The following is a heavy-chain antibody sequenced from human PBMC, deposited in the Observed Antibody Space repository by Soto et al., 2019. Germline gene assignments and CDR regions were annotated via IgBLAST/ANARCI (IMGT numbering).Heavy chain of an antibody. D-gene: IGHD5-12*01. J-gene: IGHJ4*02. V-gene: IGHV4-59*01. CDR3: AKYRRTDAEGYRLDF. CDR1: GASINNYY. Sequence: XGTLSLTCSVSGASINNYYWSWIRQPPGKGLEWIGFVYYTGSTSTKYNPSLQSRVAMSVDSSKNQFSLKLTSMTAADTAIYYCAKYRRTDAEGYRLDFWGPGTLVTVSS. CDR2: VYYTGSTST.